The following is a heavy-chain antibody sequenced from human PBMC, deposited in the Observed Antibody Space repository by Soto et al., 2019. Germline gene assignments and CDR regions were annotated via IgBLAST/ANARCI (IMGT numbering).Heavy chain of an antibody. CDR3: ARGPLYSYGTYYYYYYGMDV. J-gene: IGHJ6*02. CDR1: GGSISSGGYY. V-gene: IGHV4-31*03. D-gene: IGHD5-18*01. CDR2: IYYGGST. Sequence: SETLSLTCTVSGGSISSGGYYWSWIRQHPGKGLEWIGYIYYGGSTYYNPSLKSRVTTSVDTSKNQFSLKLSSVTAADTAVYYCARGPLYSYGTYYYYYYGMDVWGQGTTVTVSS.